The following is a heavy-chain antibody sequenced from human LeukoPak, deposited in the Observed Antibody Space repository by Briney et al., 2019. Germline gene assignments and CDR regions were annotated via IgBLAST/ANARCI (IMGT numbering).Heavy chain of an antibody. D-gene: IGHD3-22*01. Sequence: GGSLRLSCVASGFTFSSYVINWARQAPGKGLEWVSAISGSGGSTYYADSVKGRFTISRDNSKNTLYLQMNSLRAEDTAVYYCARDQRYYDSSGYGRHYYYYYGMDVWGQGTTVTVSS. CDR1: GFTFSSYV. J-gene: IGHJ6*02. CDR2: ISGSGGST. V-gene: IGHV3-23*01. CDR3: ARDQRYYDSSGYGRHYYYYYGMDV.